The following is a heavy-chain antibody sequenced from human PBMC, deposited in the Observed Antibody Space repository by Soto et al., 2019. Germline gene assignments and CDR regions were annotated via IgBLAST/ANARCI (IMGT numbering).Heavy chain of an antibody. V-gene: IGHV3-23*01. J-gene: IGHJ3*02. CDR1: GFTFSGYG. CDR2: TVDTGGAT. Sequence: GGSLRLSCAASGFTFSGYGMSWVRQAPGKGLEWVSGTVDTGGATYYADSVKGRFTISRDNSKNTLYLQMNSLRAEDTAVYYCAKRLGDIDSFDMWGQGTMVTVSS. D-gene: IGHD3-16*01. CDR3: AKRLGDIDSFDM.